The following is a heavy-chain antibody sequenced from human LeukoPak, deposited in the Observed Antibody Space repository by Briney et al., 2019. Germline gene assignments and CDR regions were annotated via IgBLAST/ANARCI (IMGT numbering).Heavy chain of an antibody. J-gene: IGHJ4*02. Sequence: GGSLRLSCAASGFTFSNAWMNWVRQAPGKGLEWVGRIKSKTEGGTTDYAAPVKGRFTISRDDSKNTLYLQMNSLKTEDTAVYYCTTTYYGSGSSSDFWGQGTLVTVSS. CDR3: TTTYYGSGSSSDF. D-gene: IGHD3-10*01. V-gene: IGHV3-15*01. CDR1: GFTFSNAW. CDR2: IKSKTEGGTT.